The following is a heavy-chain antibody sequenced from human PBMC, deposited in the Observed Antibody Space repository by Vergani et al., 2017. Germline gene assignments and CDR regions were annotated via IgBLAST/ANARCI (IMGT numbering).Heavy chain of an antibody. Sequence: EVQLVESGGGLVQPGVSLRLSCAASGFTVSSNYMSWVRQAPGKGLEWVSVIYSGGSTYYADSVKGRFTISRDNSKNTLYLQMNSLRAEDTAVYYCARGRGDGYNYDYFDYWGQGTLVTVSS. J-gene: IGHJ4*02. D-gene: IGHD5-24*01. CDR1: GFTVSSNY. CDR2: IYSGGST. CDR3: ARGRGDGYNYDYFDY. V-gene: IGHV3-66*02.